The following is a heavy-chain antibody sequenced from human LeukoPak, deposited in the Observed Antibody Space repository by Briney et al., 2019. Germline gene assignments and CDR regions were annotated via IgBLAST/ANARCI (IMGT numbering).Heavy chain of an antibody. CDR3: AKEYQLLFGGDSAFDI. CDR1: GFTFSSYA. J-gene: IGHJ3*02. V-gene: IGHV3-23*01. CDR2: ISGCGGST. Sequence: GGSLRLSCAASGFTFSSYAMSWVRQAPGKGLEWVSAISGCGGSTYYADSVKGRFTVSRGNSKNTLYLQMNSLRAEDTAVYYCAKEYQLLFGGDSAFDIWGQGTMVTVSS. D-gene: IGHD2-2*01.